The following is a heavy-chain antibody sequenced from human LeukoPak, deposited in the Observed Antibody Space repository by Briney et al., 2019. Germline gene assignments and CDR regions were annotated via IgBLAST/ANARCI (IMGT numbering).Heavy chain of an antibody. CDR2: IYYSGST. D-gene: IGHD3-3*01. J-gene: IGHJ4*02. CDR1: GGAFRDHQ. Sequence: PSETLSLTCAVYGGAFRDHQWSWIRQPPGKGLEWIGYIYYSGSTNYNPSLKSRVTISVDTSKNQFSLKLSSVTAADTAVYYCARATLAIWGGCHFDYWGQGTLVTVSS. V-gene: IGHV4-59*11. CDR3: ARATLAIWGGCHFDY.